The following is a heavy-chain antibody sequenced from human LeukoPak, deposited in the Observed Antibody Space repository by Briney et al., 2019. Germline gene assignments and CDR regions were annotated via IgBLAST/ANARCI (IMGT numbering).Heavy chain of an antibody. J-gene: IGHJ1*01. CDR2: IWYDGSNK. Sequence: PGGSLRLSCAASGFTFSSYAMHWVRQAPGKGLEWVAVIWYDGSNKYYADSVKGRFTISRDNSKNTLYLQMNSLRAEDTAVYYCARVGIDYYDSSGYHSEYFQHWGQGTLVTVSS. V-gene: IGHV3-33*08. CDR3: ARVGIDYYDSSGYHSEYFQH. D-gene: IGHD3-22*01. CDR1: GFTFSSYA.